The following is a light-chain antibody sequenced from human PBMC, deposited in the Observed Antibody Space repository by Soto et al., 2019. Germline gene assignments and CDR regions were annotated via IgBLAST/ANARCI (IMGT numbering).Light chain of an antibody. CDR1: VSEVAGYTY. V-gene: IGLV2-14*03. CDR3: SSFTSLLGL. Sequence: QSALTQPASVSGSPGQSITISCTGAVSEVAGYTYVSWYQQHPGKGPKVIIYDVSNRPSGVSNRFSGSKSGTTASLTISGLQAEDEADYYCSSFTSLLGLFGGGTKLTVL. J-gene: IGLJ2*01. CDR2: DVS.